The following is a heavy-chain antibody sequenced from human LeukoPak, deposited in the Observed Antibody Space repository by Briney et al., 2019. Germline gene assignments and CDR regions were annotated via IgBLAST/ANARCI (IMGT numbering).Heavy chain of an antibody. CDR2: IRSKAYGGTT. CDR3: TRVPGHSGYGRY. Sequence: PGGSLRLSCTASGFTFGDYAMSWVRQAPGKGLEWVGFIRSKAYGGTTEYAASVKGRFTISRDDSKSIAYLQMNSLKTEDTAVYYCTRVPGHSGYGRYWGQGTLVTVSS. V-gene: IGHV3-49*04. D-gene: IGHD5-12*01. J-gene: IGHJ4*02. CDR1: GFTFGDYA.